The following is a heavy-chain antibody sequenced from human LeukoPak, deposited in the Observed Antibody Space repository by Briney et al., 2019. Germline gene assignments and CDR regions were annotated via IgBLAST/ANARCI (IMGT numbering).Heavy chain of an antibody. J-gene: IGHJ4*02. V-gene: IGHV3-7*01. CDR1: GFTFSSYW. Sequence: PGGSLRLSCAASGFTFSSYWMSWVRQAPGKGLEWVANIKQDGSEKYYVDSVKGRFTISRDNAKNSVYLEMNSLRADDTAVYYCARSARLMKGVVEVTALDDWGQGTQVTVSS. D-gene: IGHD3-3*01. CDR3: ARSARLMKGVVEVTALDD. CDR2: IKQDGSEK.